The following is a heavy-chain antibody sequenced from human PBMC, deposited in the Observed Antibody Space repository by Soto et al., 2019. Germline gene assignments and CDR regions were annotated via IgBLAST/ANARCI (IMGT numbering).Heavy chain of an antibody. J-gene: IGHJ4*02. Sequence: QVQLVQSGAEVKKPGSSVKVSCKASGGTFSSYTISWVRQAPGQGLEWMGRIIPILGIANYAQKFQRRVTITAEKSTSTAYMELSSLRSEDTAVYYCAGLGWEGSFDYWGQGTLVTVSS. CDR1: GGTFSSYT. CDR2: IIPILGIA. D-gene: IGHD3-10*01. V-gene: IGHV1-69*02. CDR3: AGLGWEGSFDY.